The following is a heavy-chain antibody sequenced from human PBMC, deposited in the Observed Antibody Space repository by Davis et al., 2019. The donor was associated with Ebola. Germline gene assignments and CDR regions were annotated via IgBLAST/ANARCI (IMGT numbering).Heavy chain of an antibody. V-gene: IGHV3-23*01. CDR1: GFTFSNYA. CDR3: VKGGARYFYHYYGMDV. J-gene: IGHJ6*02. Sequence: GESLKISCAASGFTFSNYAMSWVRQAPGKGLEWVSGISGSGATTYYADSVKGRFTISRDNSKNTLYLQMNSLRADDTALYYCVKGGARYFYHYYGMDVWGQGTTVTVSS. D-gene: IGHD2/OR15-2a*01. CDR2: ISGSGATT.